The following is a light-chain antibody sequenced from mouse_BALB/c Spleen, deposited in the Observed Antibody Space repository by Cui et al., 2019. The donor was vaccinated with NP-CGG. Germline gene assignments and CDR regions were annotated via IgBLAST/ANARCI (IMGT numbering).Light chain of an antibody. CDR1: TGAFTTSNY. CDR3: ALWYSNHWV. CDR2: GTN. Sequence: QAVVTQESALTTSPGETVTLTCRSSTGAFTTSNYANWVQEKPDHLFTGLIGGTNNRAPGVPARFSGSLIGDKAALTITGAQTEDEAIYFCALWYSNHWVFGGGTKLTV. J-gene: IGLJ1*01. V-gene: IGLV1*01.